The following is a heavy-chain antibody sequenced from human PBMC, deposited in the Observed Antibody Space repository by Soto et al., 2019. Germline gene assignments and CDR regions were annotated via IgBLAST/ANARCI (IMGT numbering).Heavy chain of an antibody. CDR2: ISGSGGST. J-gene: IGHJ2*01. Sequence: HPGGSLRLSCAASGFTFSSYAMNWVRQAPGKGLEWVSVISGSGGSTYYADAVKGRFTISRDNSKNTLYLQMNSLRAEDTAVYYCAKCKVGWYVVLWGRGTRVSVST. CDR3: AKCKVGWYVVL. V-gene: IGHV3-23*01. CDR1: GFTFSSYA.